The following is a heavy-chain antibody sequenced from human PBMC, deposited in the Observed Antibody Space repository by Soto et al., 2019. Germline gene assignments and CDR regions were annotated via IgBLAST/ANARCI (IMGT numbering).Heavy chain of an antibody. CDR3: ARDRSYGNGVLDY. Sequence: QVQLVQSGAEVKKPGSSVKVSCKASGGTFSSYTISWVRQAPGQGLEWMGRIIPILGIANYAQKFQGRVTITADKSTSTADMELSSLRSEDTAVYYWARDRSYGNGVLDYWGQGTLVTVSS. CDR2: IIPILGIA. CDR1: GGTFSSYT. J-gene: IGHJ4*02. V-gene: IGHV1-69*08. D-gene: IGHD5-18*01.